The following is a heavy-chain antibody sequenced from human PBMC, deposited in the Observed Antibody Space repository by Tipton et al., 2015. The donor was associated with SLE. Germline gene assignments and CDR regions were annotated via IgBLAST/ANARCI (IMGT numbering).Heavy chain of an antibody. D-gene: IGHD6-13*01. V-gene: IGHV3-23*01. CDR1: GFTFSSYA. CDR3: AKVSSSEYSSSWARMDV. CDR2: ISGSGGST. J-gene: IGHJ6*02. Sequence: SLRLSCAASGFTFSSYAMSWVRQAPGKGLEWVSAISGSGGSTYYADSVKGRFTISRDNSKNTLHLQMNSLRAEDTAVYYCAKVSSSEYSSSWARMDVWGQGTTVTVSS.